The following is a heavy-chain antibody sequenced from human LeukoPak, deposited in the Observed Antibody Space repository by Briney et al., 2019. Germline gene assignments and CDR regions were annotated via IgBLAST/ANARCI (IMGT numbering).Heavy chain of an antibody. CDR1: GYSFTSYW. Sequence: GESLKISCQGSGYSFTSYWIGWVRQMPGKGLAWMGIIYPGDSDTRYSPSFQGQVTISADKSISTAYLQWSSLKASDTAMYYCARHDSSGWYRSWFDPWGQGTLVTVSS. CDR2: IYPGDSDT. D-gene: IGHD6-19*01. V-gene: IGHV5-51*01. CDR3: ARHDSSGWYRSWFDP. J-gene: IGHJ5*02.